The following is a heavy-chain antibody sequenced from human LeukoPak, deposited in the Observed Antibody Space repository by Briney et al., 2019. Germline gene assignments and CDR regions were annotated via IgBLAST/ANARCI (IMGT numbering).Heavy chain of an antibody. Sequence: PGGSLRLSCAASGFTFSSYEMNWVRQAPGKGLEWVSYISSSGSTIYYADSVKGRFTISRDKAKNSLYLQMNSLRAEDTAVYYCARGGIVTGYYSALGTFDYWGQGTLVTVSS. D-gene: IGHD3-9*01. V-gene: IGHV3-48*03. CDR3: ARGGIVTGYYSALGTFDY. CDR1: GFTFSSYE. J-gene: IGHJ4*02. CDR2: ISSSGSTI.